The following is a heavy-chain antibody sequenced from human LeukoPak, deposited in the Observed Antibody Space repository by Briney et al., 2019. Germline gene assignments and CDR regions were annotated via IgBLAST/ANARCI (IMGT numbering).Heavy chain of an antibody. CDR3: ARGGIVVVPAAIVRRNWFDP. CDR1: GSSISSHS. CDR2: DSNNGNI. D-gene: IGHD2-2*01. J-gene: IGHJ5*02. Sequence: SETLSLTCTVSGSSISSHSWGWVRQPPGKGLEWIGYDSNNGNINYNPALKSRVTISVDTSKNEFSLKLSSVTAADTAVYYCARGGIVVVPAAIVRRNWFDPWGQGTLVTVSS. V-gene: IGHV4-59*11.